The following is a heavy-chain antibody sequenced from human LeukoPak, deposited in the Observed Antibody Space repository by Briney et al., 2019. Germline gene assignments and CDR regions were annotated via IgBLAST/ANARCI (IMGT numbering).Heavy chain of an antibody. CDR2: ISTSSTYI. Sequence: GGSLRLSCAASGFTFSSYSMNWVRPAPGKGLEWVSSISTSSTYIYYADSVKGRFTISRDNAKNSLYLQTNSLRAEDTAVYYCARDPPFTIGTPFFDYWGQGTLVTVSS. CDR1: GFTFSSYS. D-gene: IGHD1-1*01. CDR3: ARDPPFTIGTPFFDY. J-gene: IGHJ4*02. V-gene: IGHV3-21*01.